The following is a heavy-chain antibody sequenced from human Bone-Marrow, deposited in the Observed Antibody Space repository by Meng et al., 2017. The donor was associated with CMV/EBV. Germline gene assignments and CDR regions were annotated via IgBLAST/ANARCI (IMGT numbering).Heavy chain of an antibody. CDR1: GYSISSGYY. V-gene: IGHV4-38-2*02. D-gene: IGHD2-2*01. CDR3: AREGYCSSTSCYAEVYFDY. CDR2: IYHSGST. J-gene: IGHJ4*02. Sequence: GSLRLSCTVSGYSISSGYYWGWIRQPPGKGLEWIGSIYHSGSTYYNPSLKSRVTISVDTSKNQFSLKLSSVTAADTAVYYCAREGYCSSTSCYAEVYFDYWGQGTRVTVSS.